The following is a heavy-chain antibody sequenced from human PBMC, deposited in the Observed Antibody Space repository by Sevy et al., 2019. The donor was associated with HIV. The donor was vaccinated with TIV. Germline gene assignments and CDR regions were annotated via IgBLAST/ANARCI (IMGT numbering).Heavy chain of an antibody. V-gene: IGHV3-43D*03. CDR1: GFTFDAYA. D-gene: IGHD3-16*01. J-gene: IGHJ6*02. CDR2: ISWDGGST. CDR3: AKHSPQEGGSMSSIGMDV. Sequence: GGSLRLSCATSGFTFDAYAMHWVRQAPGKGLEWVSLISWDGGSTYYADSVKGRFTISRDNSKNSLYLQMNSLRVEDTALYYCAKHSPQEGGSMSSIGMDVWGQGTTVTVSS.